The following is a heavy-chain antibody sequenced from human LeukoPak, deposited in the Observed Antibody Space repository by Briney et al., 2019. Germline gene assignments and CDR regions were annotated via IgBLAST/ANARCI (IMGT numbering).Heavy chain of an antibody. V-gene: IGHV3-21*01. CDR2: ISSSSSYI. CDR1: GFTFDDYA. Sequence: GGSLRLSCAASGFTFDDYAMHWVRQAPGKGLEWVSSISSSSSYIYYADSVKGRFTISRDNAKNSLYLQMNSLRAEDTAVYYCAREGREGPPYWYFDLWGRGTLVTVSS. J-gene: IGHJ2*01. CDR3: AREGREGPPYWYFDL.